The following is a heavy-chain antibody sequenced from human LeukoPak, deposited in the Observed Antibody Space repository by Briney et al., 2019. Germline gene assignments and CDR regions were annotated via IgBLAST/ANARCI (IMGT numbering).Heavy chain of an antibody. Sequence: GGSLRLSCAASGFTFRSYSMNWVRQAPGKGLEWVSSISSSSSYIYYADSVKGRFTISRDSAKNSLYLQMNSLRAEDTAVYYCARAVYGDGEGYWGQGTLVTVSS. V-gene: IGHV3-21*01. CDR2: ISSSSSYI. D-gene: IGHD4-17*01. CDR3: ARAVYGDGEGY. J-gene: IGHJ4*02. CDR1: GFTFRSYS.